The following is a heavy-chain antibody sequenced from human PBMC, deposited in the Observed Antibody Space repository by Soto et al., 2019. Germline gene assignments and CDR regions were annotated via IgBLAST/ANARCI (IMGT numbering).Heavy chain of an antibody. J-gene: IGHJ5*02. CDR1: GGFISSSSYY. CDR3: ARATGYYYAPGSYGPYNWFDP. Sequence: SETLSLTCTVSGGFISSSSYYWGWIRQPPGKGLEWIGSIYYSGSTYYNPSLKSRVTISVDTSKNQFSLKLSSVTAADTAVYYCARATGYYYAPGSYGPYNWFDPWGQGTLVTVSS. V-gene: IGHV4-39*01. CDR2: IYYSGST. D-gene: IGHD3-10*01.